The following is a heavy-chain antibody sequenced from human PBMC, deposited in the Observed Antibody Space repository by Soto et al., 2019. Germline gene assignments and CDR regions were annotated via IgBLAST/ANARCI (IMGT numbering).Heavy chain of an antibody. V-gene: IGHV1-69*13. Sequence: ASVKVSCKASGGTFSSYAISWVRQAPGQGLEWMGGIIPIFGTANYAQKFQGRVTITADESTSTAYMELSSLRSEDTAVYYCATTSRGYSYGYGYYFDYWGQGTLVTV. D-gene: IGHD5-18*01. CDR1: GGTFSSYA. J-gene: IGHJ4*02. CDR3: ATTSRGYSYGYGYYFDY. CDR2: IIPIFGTA.